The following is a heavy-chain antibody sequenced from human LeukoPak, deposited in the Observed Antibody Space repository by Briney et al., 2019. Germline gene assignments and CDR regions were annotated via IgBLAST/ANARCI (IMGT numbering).Heavy chain of an antibody. Sequence: PSQTLSLTCAVSGYSINSGYQWACIRQSPGKGLEWIGSIYHSGSAHYNPSLKSRGTTLVDPSKNQCSLVLFSVTAADTAIYYCARDPRWLTPDCTSPSCYENYFDRWGQGTPVTVSS. D-gene: IGHD2-2*01. V-gene: IGHV4-38-2*02. CDR2: IYHSGSA. J-gene: IGHJ5*02. CDR1: GYSINSGYQ. CDR3: ARDPRWLTPDCTSPSCYENYFDR.